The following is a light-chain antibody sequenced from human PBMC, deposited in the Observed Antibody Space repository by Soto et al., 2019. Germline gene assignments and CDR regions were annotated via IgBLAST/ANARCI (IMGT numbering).Light chain of an antibody. J-gene: IGKJ1*01. Sequence: DIQMTQSPSSLSASVEDRVIITCRASQSISNHLNWYQQKPGKAPKLLIFAASTLQPGVPSRFSGRGSGTDFTLTISNLQPEDVATYYCQQYNSDPPWTFGQGTKVDIK. CDR2: AAS. V-gene: IGKV1-27*01. CDR3: QQYNSDPPWT. CDR1: QSISNH.